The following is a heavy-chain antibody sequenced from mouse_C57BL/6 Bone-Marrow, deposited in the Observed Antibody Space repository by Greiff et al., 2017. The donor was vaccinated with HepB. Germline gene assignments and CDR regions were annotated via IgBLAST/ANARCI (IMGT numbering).Heavy chain of an antibody. CDR2: IYPRSGNT. Sequence: QVQLQQSGAELARPGASVKLSCKASGYTFTSYGISWVKQRTGQGLEWIGEIYPRSGNTYYNEKFKGKATLTADKSSSTAYMELRSLTSEDSAVYFCTTQLGFAYRGQGTLVTVSA. J-gene: IGHJ3*01. D-gene: IGHD3-1*01. CDR1: GYTFTSYG. CDR3: TTQLGFAY. V-gene: IGHV1-81*01.